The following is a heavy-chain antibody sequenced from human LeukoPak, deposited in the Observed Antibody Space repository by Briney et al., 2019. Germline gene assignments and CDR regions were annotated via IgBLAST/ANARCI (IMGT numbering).Heavy chain of an antibody. CDR1: GYSISSGYY. Sequence: SETLSLTCTVSGYSISSGYYWGWIRQPPGKGLEWIGIIYHSGSTYYNPSLKSRVTISVDTSKNQFSLKLSSVTAADTAVYYCARGNPVSTIFGVDPRYYYMDVWGKGTTVTVSS. J-gene: IGHJ6*03. CDR2: IYHSGST. D-gene: IGHD3-3*01. CDR3: ARGNPVSTIFGVDPRYYYMDV. V-gene: IGHV4-38-2*02.